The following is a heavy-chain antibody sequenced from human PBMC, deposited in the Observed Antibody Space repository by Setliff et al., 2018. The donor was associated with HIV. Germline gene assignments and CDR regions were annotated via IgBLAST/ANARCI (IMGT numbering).Heavy chain of an antibody. D-gene: IGHD3-22*01. CDR3: ASRIYYYDESRVLREEGFVP. CDR2: IYHTGRT. CDR1: GGSIDNNKYY. Sequence: SETLSLTCSVSGGSIDNNKYYWTWIRQPPGKGLEWTGSIYHTGRTYYNRSLESRLTISIDTSKNQFSLKLTYVTAADTAMYYCASRIYYYDESRVLREEGFVPWGQGTLVTVSS. J-gene: IGHJ5*02. V-gene: IGHV4-39*01.